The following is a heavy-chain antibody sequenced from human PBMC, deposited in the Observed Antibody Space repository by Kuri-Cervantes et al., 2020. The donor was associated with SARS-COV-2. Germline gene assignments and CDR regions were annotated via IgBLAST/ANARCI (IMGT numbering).Heavy chain of an antibody. Sequence: GGSLRLSCAASGFTFSSYGMHWVRQAPGKGLEWVAVIWYDGSSKYYADSVKGRFTISRDNSKHTLYLQMNSLRAEDTAVYYCAREGIQLWEGIYYYYYGMDVWGQGTTVTVSS. J-gene: IGHJ6*02. V-gene: IGHV3-33*08. CDR3: AREGIQLWEGIYYYYYGMDV. CDR2: IWYDGSSK. D-gene: IGHD5-18*01. CDR1: GFTFSSYG.